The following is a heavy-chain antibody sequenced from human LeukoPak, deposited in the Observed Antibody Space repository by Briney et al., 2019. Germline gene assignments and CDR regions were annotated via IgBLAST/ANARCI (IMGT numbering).Heavy chain of an antibody. CDR1: GFTVSSYS. CDR3: VSSPRVAAQDV. V-gene: IGHV3-21*01. Sequence: GGSLRLSCAPSGFTVSSYSMIWVRQAPGKGLELVSSTSGTSSYIYYADSVKGRFTVSRANAKNSLYLQMNSLRAEDTAVYYCVSSPRVAAQDVWGKGTTVTVSS. D-gene: IGHD6-6*01. CDR2: TSGTSSYI. J-gene: IGHJ6*04.